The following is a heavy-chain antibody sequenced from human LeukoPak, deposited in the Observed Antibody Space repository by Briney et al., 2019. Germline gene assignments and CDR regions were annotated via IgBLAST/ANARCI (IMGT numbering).Heavy chain of an antibody. J-gene: IGHJ4*02. D-gene: IGHD5-18*01. V-gene: IGHV4-59*01. CDR2: IYYSGST. Sequence: KSSETLSLTCTVSGGSISSYYWSWIRQPPGKGLEWIGYIYYSGSTNYNPSLKSRVTISVDTSKNQFSLKLSSVTAADTAVYYCAGGVGYTYVNYWGQGTLVTVSS. CDR3: AGGVGYTYVNY. CDR1: GGSISSYY.